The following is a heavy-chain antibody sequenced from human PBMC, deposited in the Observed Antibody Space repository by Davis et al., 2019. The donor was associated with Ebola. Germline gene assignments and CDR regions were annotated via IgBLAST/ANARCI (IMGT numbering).Heavy chain of an antibody. V-gene: IGHV4-59*08. CDR2: IYYSGST. CDR3: ARRTYYYDSSVYANWFDP. CDR1: GGSISSYY. D-gene: IGHD3-22*01. J-gene: IGHJ5*02. Sequence: MPSETLSLTCTVSGGSISSYYWSWIRQSPGKGLEWIGYIYYSGSTNYNPSLKSRVTISVDTSKNQFSLKLSSVTAADTAVYYCARRTYYYDSSVYANWFDPWGQGTLVTVSS.